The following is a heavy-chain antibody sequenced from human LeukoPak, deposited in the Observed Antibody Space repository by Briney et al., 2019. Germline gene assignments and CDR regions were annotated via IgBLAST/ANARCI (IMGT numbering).Heavy chain of an antibody. D-gene: IGHD6-13*01. CDR3: AVLSSSWPFDY. Sequence: SVKVSCKASGYTFTSYYMHWVRQAPGQGLEWMGGIIPIFGTANYAQKFQGRVTITADESTSTAYMELSSLRSEDTAVYYCAVLSSSWPFDYWGQGTLVTVSS. CDR2: IIPIFGTA. CDR1: GYTFTSYY. J-gene: IGHJ4*02. V-gene: IGHV1-69*13.